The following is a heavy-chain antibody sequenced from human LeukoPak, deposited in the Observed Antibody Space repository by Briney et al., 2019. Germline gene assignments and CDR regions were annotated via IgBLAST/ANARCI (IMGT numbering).Heavy chain of an antibody. J-gene: IGHJ6*02. CDR2: IYYSGST. V-gene: IGHV4-59*01. D-gene: IGHD1-14*01. CDR3: ARDPTTRGYYYYYGMDV. CDR1: GGSISSYY. Sequence: SETLSLTCTVSGGSISSYYWSWIRQPPGKGLEWIGYIYYSGSTNYNPSLKSRVTISVDTSKNQSSLKLSSVTAADTAVYYCARDPTTRGYYYYYGMDVWGQGTTVTVSS.